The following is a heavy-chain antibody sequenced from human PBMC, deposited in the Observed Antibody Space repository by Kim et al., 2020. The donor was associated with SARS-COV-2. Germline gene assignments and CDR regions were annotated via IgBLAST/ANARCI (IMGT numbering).Heavy chain of an antibody. CDR2: IIPIFGTA. CDR1: GGTFSSYA. CDR3: ARGPIVRDNGFWDIVVVVAAPDPYYYYGMDV. J-gene: IGHJ6*02. Sequence: SVKVSCKASGGTFSSYAISWVRQAPGQGLEWMGGIIPIFGTANYAQKFQGRVTITADESTSTAYMELSSLRSEDTAVYYCARGPIVRDNGFWDIVVVVAAPDPYYYYGMDVWGQGTTVTVSS. V-gene: IGHV1-69*13. D-gene: IGHD2-15*01.